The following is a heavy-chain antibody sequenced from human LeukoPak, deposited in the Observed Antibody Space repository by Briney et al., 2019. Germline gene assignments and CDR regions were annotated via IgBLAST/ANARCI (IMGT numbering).Heavy chain of an antibody. CDR2: VSGSGHST. Sequence: GGSLRLSCAASGFTFSVYAMSWVRQAPGKGLEWVSTVSGSGHSTFYADSVKGRFTISRDNSKNTLYLQMNSLTAEDTAVYYCASSHYDSGSLLLFIYWGQGTLVTVSS. D-gene: IGHD3-10*01. CDR3: ASSHYDSGSLLLFIY. V-gene: IGHV3-23*01. CDR1: GFTFSVYA. J-gene: IGHJ4*02.